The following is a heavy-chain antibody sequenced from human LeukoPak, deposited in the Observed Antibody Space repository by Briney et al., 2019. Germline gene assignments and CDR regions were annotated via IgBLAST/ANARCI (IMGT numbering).Heavy chain of an antibody. J-gene: IGHJ4*02. CDR3: ATTGNSSHWEYF. Sequence: GESLMISCRISGYSLTSYWIGWARQMPGKGLEWMGIINPSDFDTLYSPSFQGHVTISIDKSNSTAYLHWTSPEASDTATYYCATTGNSSHWEYFWGQGMLVTISS. CDR1: GYSLTSYW. CDR2: INPSDFDT. D-gene: IGHD1-14*01. V-gene: IGHV5-51*01.